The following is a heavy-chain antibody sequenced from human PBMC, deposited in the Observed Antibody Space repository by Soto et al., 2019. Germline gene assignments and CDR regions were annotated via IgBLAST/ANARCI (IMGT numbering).Heavy chain of an antibody. CDR3: ARLDGTVFVNYFVS. J-gene: IGHJ4*02. Sequence: QVQLVESGGGVVQPGRSLRLSCAASGFTLSSYGMHWVRQAPGKGLEWVAVMRYDGSNKYYADSVKGRFTMSRDNCKNTVYLQMNSVRAEDRAVYYCARLDGTVFVNYFVSWGQGSLVTVSS. V-gene: IGHV3-33*01. CDR2: MRYDGSNK. CDR1: GFTLSSYG. D-gene: IGHD4-17*01.